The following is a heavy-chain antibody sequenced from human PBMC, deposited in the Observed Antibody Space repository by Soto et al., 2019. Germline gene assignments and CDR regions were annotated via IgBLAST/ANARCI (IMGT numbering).Heavy chain of an antibody. D-gene: IGHD6-6*01. J-gene: IGHJ4*02. CDR3: ARVSGWQLAPFDY. Sequence: SEALYLPCTVSGGSLRRGGYYWSWIRQHPGKGLEWIGYIYYSGSTYYNPSLKSRVTISVDTSKNQFSLKLSSVTAADSAVYVCARVSGWQLAPFDYWGQGTRVTVSS. V-gene: IGHV4-31*03. CDR2: IYYSGST. CDR1: GGSLRRGGYY.